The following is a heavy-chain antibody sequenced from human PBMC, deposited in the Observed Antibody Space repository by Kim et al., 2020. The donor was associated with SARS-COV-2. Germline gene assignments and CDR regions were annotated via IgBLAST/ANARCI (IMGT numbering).Heavy chain of an antibody. V-gene: IGHV3-23*01. J-gene: IGHJ4*02. CDR2: VSDSGDTT. Sequence: GGSLRLSCVASGFTFSSYAMSWVRQAPGKGLEWVSRVSDSGDTTYYADSVKGRLTVSRDNSKNTLYLQMNSLRVEDTAVYYCARATIAFNGYDYWGQGALVTVSS. D-gene: IGHD2-21*01. CDR3: ARATIAFNGYDY. CDR1: GFTFSSYA.